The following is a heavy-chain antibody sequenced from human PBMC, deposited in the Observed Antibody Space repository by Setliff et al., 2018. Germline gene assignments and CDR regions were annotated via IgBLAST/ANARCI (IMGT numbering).Heavy chain of an antibody. CDR1: GYTFNTFG. CDR3: ARSPALLGIVYLDP. Sequence: GASVKVSCKTSGYTFNTFGISWVRRAPGQGLDWMGWISPYNGDTKSAQKFQGRVTMTIDTSTSTAYVEVRSLTSDDTAVYYCARSPALLGIVYLDPWGQGTRVTVSS. V-gene: IGHV1-18*01. D-gene: IGHD2-15*01. J-gene: IGHJ5*02. CDR2: ISPYNGDT.